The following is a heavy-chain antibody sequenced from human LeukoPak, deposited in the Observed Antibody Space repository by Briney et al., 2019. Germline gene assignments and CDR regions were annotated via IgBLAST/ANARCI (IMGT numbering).Heavy chain of an antibody. D-gene: IGHD2-2*01. CDR2: ISAYNGNT. Sequence: ASVKVSCKASGYTFTSYGISWVRQAPGQGLEWMGWISAYNGNTNYAQKLQGRVTMTTDTSTSTAYMELRSLRSDDTAVYYCARVKGYCSSTSCYLEYFQHWGQGTLVTVSS. CDR3: ARVKGYCSSTSCYLEYFQH. V-gene: IGHV1-18*01. J-gene: IGHJ1*01. CDR1: GYTFTSYG.